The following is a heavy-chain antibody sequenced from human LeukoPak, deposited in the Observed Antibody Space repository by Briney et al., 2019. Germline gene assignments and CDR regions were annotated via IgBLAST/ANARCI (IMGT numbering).Heavy chain of an antibody. D-gene: IGHD2-15*01. CDR2: INHSGST. J-gene: IGHJ4*02. V-gene: IGHV4-34*01. CDR1: GRSFSGYY. Sequence: SGTLSLTCAVYGRSFSGYYWSWIRQPPGKGLEWIGEINHSGSTNYNPSLKSRVTISVDTSKNQFSLKLSSVTAADTAVYYCARGVRRGYCSGGSCRNKYYFDYWGQGTLVTVSS. CDR3: ARGVRRGYCSGGSCRNKYYFDY.